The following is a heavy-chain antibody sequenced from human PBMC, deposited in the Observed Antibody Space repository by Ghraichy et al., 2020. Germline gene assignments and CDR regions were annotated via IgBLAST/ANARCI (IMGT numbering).Heavy chain of an antibody. CDR1: GGSMSPSY. D-gene: IGHD3-3*01. CDR3: ARVISTFGVGAPYYLDY. V-gene: IGHV4-59*01. J-gene: IGHJ4*02. Sequence: SETLSLTCTVSGGSMSPSYWSWIRQPPGKGLEWIAYIYYSGTTTYNPSLQSRVTVSVDTSKNQLSLTLISLTAAATAVYYCARVISTFGVGAPYYLDYCGQGTLGTVSA. CDR2: IYYSGTT.